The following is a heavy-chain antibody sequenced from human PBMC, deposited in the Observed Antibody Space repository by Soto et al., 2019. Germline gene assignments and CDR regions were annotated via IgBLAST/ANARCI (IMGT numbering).Heavy chain of an antibody. CDR3: ARGVGATGMGFDY. V-gene: IGHV1-69*02. CDR1: GGTFSSYT. Sequence: QVQLVQSGAEVKKPGSSVKVSYKASGGTFSSYTISWVRQAPGQGLEWMGRIIPILGIANYAQKFQGRVTITADKSTSTAYMELSSLRSEDTAVYYCARGVGATGMGFDYWGQGTLVTVSS. J-gene: IGHJ4*02. CDR2: IIPILGIA. D-gene: IGHD1-26*01.